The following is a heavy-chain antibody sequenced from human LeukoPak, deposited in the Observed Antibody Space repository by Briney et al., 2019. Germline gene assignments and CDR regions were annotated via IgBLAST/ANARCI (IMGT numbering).Heavy chain of an antibody. CDR3: ARLPRFDP. V-gene: IGHV5-51*01. CDR1: GDRFTDYC. J-gene: IGHJ5*02. Sequence: ESLKISCKGAGDRFTDYCIGWVRQMPAKGMEWMGIIYPGDSDTRYSPSFHGQVTISADKSTSTAYLQWSSLKASDTAMYDCARLPRFDPWGQGTLVTVSS. CDR2: IYPGDSDT.